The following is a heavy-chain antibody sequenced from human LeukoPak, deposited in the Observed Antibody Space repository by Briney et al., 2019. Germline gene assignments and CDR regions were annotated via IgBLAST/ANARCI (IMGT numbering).Heavy chain of an antibody. D-gene: IGHD6-19*01. J-gene: IGHJ4*02. V-gene: IGHV4-39*07. CDR3: ARDPDSIAVAGPDY. CDR1: GGSISSSSYY. CDR2: IYYSGST. Sequence: PSETLSLTCTVSGGSISSSSYYWGWIRQPPGKGLEWIGSIYYSGSTCYNPSLKSRVTISVDTSKNQFSLKLSSVTAADTAVYYCARDPDSIAVAGPDYWGQGTLVTVSS.